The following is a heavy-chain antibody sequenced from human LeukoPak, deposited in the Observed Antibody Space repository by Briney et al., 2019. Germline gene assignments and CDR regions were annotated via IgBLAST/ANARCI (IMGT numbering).Heavy chain of an antibody. D-gene: IGHD3-3*01. CDR3: ATGLSGLSDTFDI. J-gene: IGHJ3*02. V-gene: IGHV3-20*04. Sequence: GGSLRLSCAASGFTFDDYGMSWVRQAPGKGLEWVSGINWNGGSTGYADSVKGRFTISRDNAKNSLYLQMNSLRAEDTALYYCATGLSGLSDTFDIWGQGTMVSVSS. CDR1: GFTFDDYG. CDR2: INWNGGST.